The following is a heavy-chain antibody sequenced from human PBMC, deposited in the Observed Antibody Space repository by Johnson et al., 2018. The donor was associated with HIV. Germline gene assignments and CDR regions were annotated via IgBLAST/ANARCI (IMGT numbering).Heavy chain of an antibody. V-gene: IGHV3-20*04. D-gene: IGHD6-6*01. J-gene: IGHJ3*02. CDR2: INWNGGST. CDR1: GFTFDDYG. CDR3: ARGGRKQLACDAFDI. Sequence: MLLVESGGGVVQPGGSLRLSSAASGFTFDDYGMSWVRQAPGKGLEWVSGINWNGGSTGYADSVKGRFTISRDNAKNSLYLQMNSLRAEDTALYYCARGGRKQLACDAFDIWGQGTMVTVSS.